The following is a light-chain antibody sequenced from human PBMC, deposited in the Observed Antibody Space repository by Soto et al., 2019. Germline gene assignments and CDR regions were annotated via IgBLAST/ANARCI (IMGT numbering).Light chain of an antibody. CDR1: QSVSSSC. V-gene: IGKV3-20*01. Sequence: EIVLTQSPGTLSLSPGDRATLSCRASQSVSSSCLAWYQQKPGQAPRLLIYGVSSRATGIPDRFSGSGPGTDFTLTISRLEPEDFAVYYCQQYVNSPSLTFGGGTNVEIK. CDR3: QQYVNSPSLT. J-gene: IGKJ4*01. CDR2: GVS.